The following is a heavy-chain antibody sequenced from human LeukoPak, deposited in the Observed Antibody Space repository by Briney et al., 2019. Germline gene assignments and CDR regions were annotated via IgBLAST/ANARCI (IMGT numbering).Heavy chain of an antibody. CDR3: ASEGGGSYTDDY. Sequence: ASVKVSCKASGYTFTSYYMHWVRQAPGQGLEWMGIINPSGGSTSYAQKFQGRVTMTRDTFTSTVYMELSSLRSEDTAVYYCASEGGGSYTDDYWGQGTLVTVSS. J-gene: IGHJ4*02. D-gene: IGHD1-26*01. V-gene: IGHV1-46*01. CDR1: GYTFTSYY. CDR2: INPSGGST.